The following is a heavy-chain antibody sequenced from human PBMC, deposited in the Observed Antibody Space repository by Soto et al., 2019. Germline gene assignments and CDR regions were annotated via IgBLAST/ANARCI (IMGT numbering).Heavy chain of an antibody. CDR1: GLTFSDSV. V-gene: IGHV1-58*01. J-gene: IGHJ6*02. D-gene: IGHD2-15*01. CDR2: IVVGSGNT. Sequence: SVKVSCKASGLTFSDSVVQWVRQARGQRPEWIGRIVVGSGNTNLTQKFQQRVTITRDMATSTAYMELSSLRSEDTAVYYCAADVTRYCSGGSCWYFYYGMDVWGQGTMVTVSS. CDR3: AADVTRYCSGGSCWYFYYGMDV.